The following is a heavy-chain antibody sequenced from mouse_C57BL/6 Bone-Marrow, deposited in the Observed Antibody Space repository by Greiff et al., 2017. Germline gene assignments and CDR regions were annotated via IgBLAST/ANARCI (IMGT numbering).Heavy chain of an antibody. D-gene: IGHD1-1*02. CDR3: SKNGGGGWFAY. Sequence: VQVVESGPGLVQPSQSLSITCTVSGFSLTSYGVHWVRQSPGKGLEWLGVIWRGGSTDYNAAFMSRLSITKDNAKSQVFFKMNSLQADDTAIYYCSKNGGGGWFAYWGQGTLVTVSA. V-gene: IGHV2-5*01. CDR2: IWRGGST. CDR1: GFSLTSYG. J-gene: IGHJ3*01.